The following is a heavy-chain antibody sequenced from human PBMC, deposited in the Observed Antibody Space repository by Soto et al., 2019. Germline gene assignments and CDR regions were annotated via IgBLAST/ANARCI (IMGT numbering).Heavy chain of an antibody. CDR3: ARHITIFGVVINYYYYYGMDV. J-gene: IGHJ6*02. V-gene: IGHV4-39*01. D-gene: IGHD3-3*01. Sequence: PSETLSLTCTVSGGSISSSSYYWGWIRQPPGKGLEWIGSIYYSGSTYYNPSLKSRVTISVDTSKNQFSLKLSSVTAADTAVYYCARHITIFGVVINYYYYYGMDVWGQGTTVTVSS. CDR1: GGSISSSSYY. CDR2: IYYSGST.